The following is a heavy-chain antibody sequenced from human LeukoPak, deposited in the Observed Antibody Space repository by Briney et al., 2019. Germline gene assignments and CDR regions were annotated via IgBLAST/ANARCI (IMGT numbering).Heavy chain of an antibody. CDR1: GFTFSSYS. CDR3: ARDQYDSSGYYKRNYAFDI. J-gene: IGHJ3*02. D-gene: IGHD3-22*01. V-gene: IGHV3-21*01. CDR2: ISSSSSYI. Sequence: GGALRLSCAASGFTFSSYSMNWVRQAPGKGLEWVSYISSSSSYIYYADSLKGRFTISRDNAKNSLYLQMNSLRAEDTAVYYCARDQYDSSGYYKRNYAFDIWGQGTMVSVSS.